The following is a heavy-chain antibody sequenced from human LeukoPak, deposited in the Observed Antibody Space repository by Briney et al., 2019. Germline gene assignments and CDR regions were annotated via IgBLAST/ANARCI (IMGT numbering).Heavy chain of an antibody. CDR3: ARPSEDYYDSSGLDY. Sequence: GGSLRLSCAASGLTVSSNYMWWFRQAPGKGLEWVSVIYSGGSTYYADSVKGRFTISRDNSKNTLYLQMNSLRAEDTAVYYCARPSEDYYDSSGLDYWGQGTLVTVSS. D-gene: IGHD3-22*01. CDR1: GLTVSSNY. CDR2: IYSGGST. J-gene: IGHJ4*02. V-gene: IGHV3-53*01.